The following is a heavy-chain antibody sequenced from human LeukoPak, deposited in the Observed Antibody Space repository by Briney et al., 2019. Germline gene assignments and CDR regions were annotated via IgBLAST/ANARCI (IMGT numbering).Heavy chain of an antibody. V-gene: IGHV1-2*02. CDR3: ARASPPLLSGAFDI. CDR1: GYTFTSYY. CDR2: INPNSGGT. D-gene: IGHD1-26*01. J-gene: IGHJ3*02. Sequence: VASVKVSCKASGYTFTSYYMHWVRQAPGQGLEWMGWINPNSGGTNYAQKFQGRVTMTRDTSISTAYMELSRLRSDDTAVYYCARASPPLLSGAFDIWGQGTMVTVSS.